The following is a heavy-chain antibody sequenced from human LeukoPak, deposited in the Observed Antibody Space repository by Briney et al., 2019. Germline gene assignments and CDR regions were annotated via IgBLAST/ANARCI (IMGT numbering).Heavy chain of an antibody. J-gene: IGHJ4*02. CDR1: GFTFSDYA. D-gene: IGHD4-17*01. Sequence: PGGSLRLSCAASGFTFSDYAMNWIRQPPGKGLEWVSNISCGGEYTHYADSVQRRFIVSSDNSKKSFYLQMTIPRVEDKAVYFCGKDKRGGSDYVYFDYWGQGTLVTVSS. CDR2: ISCGGEYT. CDR3: GKDKRGGSDYVYFDY. V-gene: IGHV3-23*01.